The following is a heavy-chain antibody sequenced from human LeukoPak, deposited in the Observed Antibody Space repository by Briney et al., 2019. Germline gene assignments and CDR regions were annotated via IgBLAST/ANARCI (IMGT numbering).Heavy chain of an antibody. Sequence: GGSLRLSCAASGFTFDDYAMHWVRQAPGKGLVWVSRINTDGSSTSYADSVKGRFTISRDNAKNTLYLQMNSLRAEDTAVYYCARVWNMQFDPWGQGTLVTVSS. V-gene: IGHV3-74*01. D-gene: IGHD2/OR15-2a*01. CDR3: ARVWNMQFDP. J-gene: IGHJ5*02. CDR1: GFTFDDYA. CDR2: INTDGSST.